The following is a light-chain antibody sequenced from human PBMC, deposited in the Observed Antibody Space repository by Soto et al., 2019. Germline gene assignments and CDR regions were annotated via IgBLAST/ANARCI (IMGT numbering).Light chain of an antibody. CDR1: SSNIGSNY. CDR2: SNN. V-gene: IGLV1-47*02. CDR3: ATWDDSLSGWV. Sequence: QSVLTQPPSASGTPGQRVTISCSGSSSNIGSNYVYWYQQLPGTAPKLLIYSNNQRPSGVPDRFSGSKSGTSASLAISGIRYEDEADYYCATWDDSLSGWVFGGGTKLTVL. J-gene: IGLJ3*02.